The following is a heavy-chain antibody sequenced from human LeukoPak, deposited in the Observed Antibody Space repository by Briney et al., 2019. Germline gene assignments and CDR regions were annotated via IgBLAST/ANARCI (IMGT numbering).Heavy chain of an antibody. V-gene: IGHV6-1*01. D-gene: IGHD3-10*01. Sequence: SQTLSLTFAISWDSVSSNSAAWNWIRQSPSRGLEWLGRTYYRSKWYNDYAVSVKSRITINPDTSKNRFSLQLNSVTPEDTAVYYCARDPRSLWFGESIFDYWGQGTLVTVSS. J-gene: IGHJ4*02. CDR1: WDSVSSNSAA. CDR3: ARDPRSLWFGESIFDY. CDR2: TYYRSKWYN.